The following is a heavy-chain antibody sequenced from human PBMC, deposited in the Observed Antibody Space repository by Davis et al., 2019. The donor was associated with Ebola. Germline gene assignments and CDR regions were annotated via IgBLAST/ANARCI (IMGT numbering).Heavy chain of an antibody. Sequence: GESLKISCAASEFTVSSNYMMWVRQAPGKGLEWVSLIYSSGATHYADSVKGRFTVSRDNSKNTVYMQMNSLRGEDTAVYYCAKIGGTDYWGQGTLVTVSS. CDR2: IYSSGAT. CDR3: AKIGGTDY. V-gene: IGHV3-53*01. D-gene: IGHD1-26*01. J-gene: IGHJ4*02. CDR1: EFTVSSNY.